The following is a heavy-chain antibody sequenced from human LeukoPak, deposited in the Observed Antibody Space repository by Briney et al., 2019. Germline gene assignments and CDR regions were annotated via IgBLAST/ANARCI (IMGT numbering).Heavy chain of an antibody. Sequence: GGSLRLSCAASGFTFSSYAMSWVRQAPGKGLEWVSAISGSGGSIYYADSVKGRFTISRDNSKNTLYLQMNSLRAEDTAVYYCAKEPYLLTMGDYFDYWGQGTLVTVSS. CDR3: AKEPYLLTMGDYFDY. V-gene: IGHV3-23*01. CDR1: GFTFSSYA. J-gene: IGHJ4*02. CDR2: ISGSGGSI. D-gene: IGHD4/OR15-4a*01.